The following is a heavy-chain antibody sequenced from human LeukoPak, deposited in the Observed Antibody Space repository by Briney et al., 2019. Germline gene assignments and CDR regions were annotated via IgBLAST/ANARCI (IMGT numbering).Heavy chain of an antibody. CDR3: ARATYYYESSGRTDAFDI. CDR2: IYTSGST. Sequence: SETLSLTCTVSGGSMCSGSYHWSWIRQPGGKGLEWIGRIYTSGSTNYNPSLKSRVTISVDTSKNQFSLKLSSVTAADTAVYYCARATYYYESSGRTDAFDIWGQGTMVTVSS. CDR1: GGSMCSGSYH. V-gene: IGHV4-61*02. D-gene: IGHD3-22*01. J-gene: IGHJ3*02.